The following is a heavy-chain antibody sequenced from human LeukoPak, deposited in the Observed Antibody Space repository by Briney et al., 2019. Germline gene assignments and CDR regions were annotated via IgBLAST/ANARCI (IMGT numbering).Heavy chain of an antibody. V-gene: IGHV3-33*01. D-gene: IGHD2-2*01. CDR2: ILNDGSQE. Sequence: RSLRLSCAASGFTFSSYGMHWVRQAPGKGLEWVAVILNDGSQEKYADSVKGRFTISRDNSKNTLFLQMNSLRAEDTAVYYCARALQLWGQGTLVTVSS. J-gene: IGHJ4*02. CDR3: ARALQL. CDR1: GFTFSSYG.